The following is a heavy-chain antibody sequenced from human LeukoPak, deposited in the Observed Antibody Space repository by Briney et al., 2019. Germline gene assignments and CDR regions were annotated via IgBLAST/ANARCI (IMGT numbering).Heavy chain of an antibody. J-gene: IGHJ4*02. V-gene: IGHV3-48*01. CDR3: ARVDILTGYFFDY. D-gene: IGHD3-9*01. CDR1: GFTFSSYG. CDR2: ISSSSSTI. Sequence: GGSLRLSCAASGFTFSSYGMHWVRQAPGKGLEWVSYISSSSSTIYYADSVKGRFTISRDNAKNSLYLQMNSLRAEDTAVYYCARVDILTGYFFDYWGQGTLVTVSS.